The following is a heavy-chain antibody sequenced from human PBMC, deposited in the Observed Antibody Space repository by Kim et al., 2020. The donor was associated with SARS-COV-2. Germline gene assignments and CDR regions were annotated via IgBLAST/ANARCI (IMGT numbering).Heavy chain of an antibody. V-gene: IGHV3-30*04. Sequence: GGSLRLSCAASGFRFSSHGIHWVRQAPGRGLDWIGVISNDASEKFYADAVRGRFTMSRDNSKSLAYLQMGSLRGEDTAVYFCGRDGAFSALGVYNYVDVWGRGATVTVS. CDR1: GFRFSSHG. D-gene: IGHD6-6*01. CDR3: GRDGAFSALGVYNYVDV. J-gene: IGHJ6*03. CDR2: ISNDASEK.